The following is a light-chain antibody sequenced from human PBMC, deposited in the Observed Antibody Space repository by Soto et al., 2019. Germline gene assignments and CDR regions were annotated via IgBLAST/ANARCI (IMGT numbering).Light chain of an antibody. J-gene: IGLJ1*01. CDR2: EVT. V-gene: IGLV2-14*01. CDR1: SSDIGAYNY. CDR3: SSYSSAVAFV. Sequence: QSVLTQPASVSGSPGQSITISCTGTSSDIGAYNYVSWYQQHPGKAPKLMIYEVTNRPSGISDRFSASRSGNTASLSISGLQAEDEADYFRSSYSSAVAFVFGTGTKLTVL.